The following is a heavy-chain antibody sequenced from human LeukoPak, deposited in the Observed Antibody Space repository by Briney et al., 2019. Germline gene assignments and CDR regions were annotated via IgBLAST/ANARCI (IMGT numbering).Heavy chain of an antibody. CDR3: ARHRYCNSSSCYAFDY. J-gene: IGHJ4*02. D-gene: IGHD2-2*01. Sequence: SETLSLTCSVSGASITSSIFYWGWIRQPPGKGLEWIGSIYYTGSADYNPSLKSRVTISVDTSKNQFSLKLTSVTAADAAVYYCARHRYCNSSSCYAFDYWGQGTLVTVSS. CDR1: GASITSSIFY. V-gene: IGHV4-39*01. CDR2: IYYTGSA.